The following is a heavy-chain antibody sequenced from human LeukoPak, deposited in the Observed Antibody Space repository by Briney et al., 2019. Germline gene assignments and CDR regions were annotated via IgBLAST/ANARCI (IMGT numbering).Heavy chain of an antibody. Sequence: GGSLRLSCAASGFTFSSYAMSWVRQAPGKGLEWVSAISGNGGSTYYADSVKGRFTISRDNSKNTLYLQMNSLRPEDMALYYCAKADCSSASCYTDYWGQGALVTVSS. CDR3: AKADCSSASCYTDY. CDR1: GFTFSSYA. J-gene: IGHJ4*02. D-gene: IGHD2-2*02. V-gene: IGHV3-23*01. CDR2: ISGNGGST.